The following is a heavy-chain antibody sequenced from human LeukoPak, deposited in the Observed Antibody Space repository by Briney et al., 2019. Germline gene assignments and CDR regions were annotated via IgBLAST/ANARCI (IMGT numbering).Heavy chain of an antibody. CDR1: GFTFSSYS. V-gene: IGHV3-7*03. CDR3: ARASSGNCYAAIDH. CDR2: IKQDGSEK. J-gene: IGHJ4*02. Sequence: PGGSLRLSCAASGFTFSSYSMKWVRQAPGKGLEWVANIKQDGSEKYYVDSVKGRFTISRDNSKNTLYMQMNSLRAEDTAVYYCARASSGNCYAAIDHWGQGTLVTVSS. D-gene: IGHD2-15*01.